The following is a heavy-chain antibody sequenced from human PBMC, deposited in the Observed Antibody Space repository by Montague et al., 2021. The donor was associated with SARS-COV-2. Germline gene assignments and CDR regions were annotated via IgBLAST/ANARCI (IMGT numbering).Heavy chain of an antibody. CDR1: GFTFSSYS. CDR3: ARVPRGELFFDY. CDR2: ISYDGSNG. D-gene: IGHD3-10*01. Sequence: SLRLSCAASGFTFSSYSMHWVRQAPGKGLEWVAAISYDGSNGYYAASLKGRVTISRDNSKNTLYMQMNSLRTEDTAVYYCARVPRGELFFDYWGQGTLVTVSS. J-gene: IGHJ4*02. V-gene: IGHV3-30*04.